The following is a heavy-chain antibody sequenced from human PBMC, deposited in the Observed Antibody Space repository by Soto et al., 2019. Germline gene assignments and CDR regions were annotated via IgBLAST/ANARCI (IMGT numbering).Heavy chain of an antibody. CDR3: ARRSPMVRGEGGYYYGMDV. CDR2: IIPIFGTA. J-gene: IGHJ6*02. CDR1: GGSFSSYP. D-gene: IGHD3-10*01. Sequence: SVKVSCKASGGSFSSYPISWLRQTHEQGLEWMGGIIPIFGTANYAQKFQGRVTITADESTSTAYMELSSLRAEDTAVYYCARRSPMVRGEGGYYYGMDVWGQGTTDTVSS. V-gene: IGHV1-69*13.